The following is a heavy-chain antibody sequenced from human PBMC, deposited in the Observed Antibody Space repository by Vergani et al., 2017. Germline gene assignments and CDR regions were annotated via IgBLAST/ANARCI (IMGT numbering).Heavy chain of an antibody. V-gene: IGHV1-18*01. CDR1: GYTFTSYG. CDR2: ISAYKGNT. Sequence: QVQLVQSGAEVKKPGASVKVSCKASGYTFTSYGISWVRQAPGQGLEWMGWISAYKGNTNYAQKLQGRVTMTTDTSTSTAYMELSSLRSEDTAVYYCARELPPDYYDSSGYYYGGFDYWGQGSLVTVSS. D-gene: IGHD3-22*01. CDR3: ARELPPDYYDSSGYYYGGFDY. J-gene: IGHJ4*02.